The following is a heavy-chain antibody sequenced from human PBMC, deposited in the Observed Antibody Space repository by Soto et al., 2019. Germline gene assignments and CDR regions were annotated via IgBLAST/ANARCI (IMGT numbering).Heavy chain of an antibody. CDR1: GGSLSSSSYY. Sequence: SETLSLTCTVSGGSLSSSSYYWGWIRQPPGKGLEWIGSFYSSGSTYYNPSLKSRVTISVDTSKNQFSLKLSSVTAADTAVYYCARDDRGGYSGVDIWGQGTMVTVSS. J-gene: IGHJ3*02. CDR2: FYSSGST. CDR3: ARDDRGGYSGVDI. V-gene: IGHV4-39*02. D-gene: IGHD3-16*01.